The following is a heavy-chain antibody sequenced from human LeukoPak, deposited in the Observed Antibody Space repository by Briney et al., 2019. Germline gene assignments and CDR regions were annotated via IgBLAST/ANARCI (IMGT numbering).Heavy chain of an antibody. CDR3: ARVRARSPSSGWPYYYYGMDV. V-gene: IGHV4-61*05. Sequence: SETLSLTCTVSGGSISSSSYYWGWIRQPPGKGLEWIGYIYYSGSTNYNPSLKSRVTISVDTSKNQFSLKLSSVTAADTAVYYCARVRARSPSSGWPYYYYGMDVWGQGTTVTVSS. CDR2: IYYSGST. CDR1: GGSISSSSYY. J-gene: IGHJ6*02. D-gene: IGHD6-19*01.